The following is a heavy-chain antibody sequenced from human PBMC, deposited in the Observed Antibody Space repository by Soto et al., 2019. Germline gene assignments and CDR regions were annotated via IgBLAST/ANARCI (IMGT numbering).Heavy chain of an antibody. Sequence: QVQLVQSGAEVKKPGSSVKVSCKASGDTFSSYTISWVRQAPGQGLEWMGRIIPILDIAHYAQKFQGRVTITADKSTSTAYMELSSLRSEDTAVYYCAAGGHGAFDIWGQGTMVTVSS. CDR1: GDTFSSYT. D-gene: IGHD1-26*01. V-gene: IGHV1-69*02. CDR2: IIPILDIA. CDR3: AAGGHGAFDI. J-gene: IGHJ3*02.